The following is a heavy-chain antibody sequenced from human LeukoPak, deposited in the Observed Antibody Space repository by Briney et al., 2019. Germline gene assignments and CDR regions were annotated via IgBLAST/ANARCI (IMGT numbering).Heavy chain of an antibody. Sequence: ASVKVSCKASGYTFTTYYIHWVRQATGQGLEWMGWMNPNSGNTGYAQKFQGRVTMTRNTSISTAYMELRSLRSDDTAVYYCARDREERWHETELRIWGQGTLVTVSS. D-gene: IGHD5-24*01. CDR2: MNPNSGNT. V-gene: IGHV1-8*02. CDR3: ARDREERWHETELRI. J-gene: IGHJ4*02. CDR1: GYTFTTYY.